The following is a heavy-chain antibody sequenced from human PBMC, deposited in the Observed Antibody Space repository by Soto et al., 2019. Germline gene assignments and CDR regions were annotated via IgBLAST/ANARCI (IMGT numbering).Heavy chain of an antibody. CDR1: GYTFTSYS. CDR2: INAGNGNT. V-gene: IGHV1-3*01. CDR3: AREGYSSGWYVDYYYGMDV. Sequence: ASVKVSCKASGYTFTSYSMHWVRQAPGQRLEWMGWINAGNGNTKYSQQLQGRVTITRDTSASTAYMELSSLRSEDTAVYYCAREGYSSGWYVDYYYGMDVWGQGTTVPVSS. J-gene: IGHJ6*02. D-gene: IGHD6-19*01.